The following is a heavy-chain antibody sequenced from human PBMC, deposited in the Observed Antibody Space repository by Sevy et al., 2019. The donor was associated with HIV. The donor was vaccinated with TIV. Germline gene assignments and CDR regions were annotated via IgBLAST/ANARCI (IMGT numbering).Heavy chain of an antibody. V-gene: IGHV3-48*02. J-gene: IGHJ4*02. CDR3: ATEGRDSSGYYFLYYY. Sequence: GGSLRLSCAASGFTFSSYSMNWVRQAPGKGLEWVSYISSRGDIIYYADSVKGRFTISRDNAKNSLFLQMNSLRDEDTAVYYCATEGRDSSGYYFLYYYWGLGTLVTVSS. CDR1: GFTFSSYS. CDR2: ISSRGDII. D-gene: IGHD3-22*01.